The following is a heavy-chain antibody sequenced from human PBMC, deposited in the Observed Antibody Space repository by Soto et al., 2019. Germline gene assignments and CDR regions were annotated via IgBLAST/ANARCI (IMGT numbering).Heavy chain of an antibody. Sequence: QVQLVESGGGVVQPGRSLRLSCAASGFTFSTFGMHWVRQAPGKGLEWVALIWFDGSNKNYAESVKGRFTISRDNSKNTLYLQMNSLRAEDTAVYYCARDRGAGYFDYWGKGTLVTVSS. J-gene: IGHJ4*02. CDR2: IWFDGSNK. CDR3: ARDRGAGYFDY. V-gene: IGHV3-33*01. CDR1: GFTFSTFG.